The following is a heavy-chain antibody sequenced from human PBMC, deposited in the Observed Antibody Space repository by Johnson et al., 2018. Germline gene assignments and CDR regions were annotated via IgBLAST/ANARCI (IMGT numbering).Heavy chain of an antibody. CDR2: ISYDGRNK. CDR1: GFIFSSYG. V-gene: IGHV3-30*18. Sequence: QVQLVQSGGGVVQPGRSLRLSCAASGFIFSSYGMHWVRQAPGKGLAWVAVISYDGRNKYYTDSVKGRFTIPRDNSENTLYLQMNSLRAEDTAVYYCAKDDNWGSAFDIWGQGTMVTVSS. J-gene: IGHJ3*02. D-gene: IGHD7-27*01. CDR3: AKDDNWGSAFDI.